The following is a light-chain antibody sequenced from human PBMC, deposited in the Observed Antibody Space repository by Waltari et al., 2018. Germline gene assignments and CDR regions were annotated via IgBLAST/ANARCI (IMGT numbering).Light chain of an antibody. Sequence: YELTQTPSVSASSGQTATISCSGDKWGDQHVYWYHQKPGQSPVLVIYRDFKRPSGIPERFSGSNSGSTATLTISGTRPMDEAEYFCQTWDRRTVVFGGGTRLTVL. V-gene: IGLV3-1*01. J-gene: IGLJ2*01. CDR1: KWGDQH. CDR3: QTWDRRTVV. CDR2: RDF.